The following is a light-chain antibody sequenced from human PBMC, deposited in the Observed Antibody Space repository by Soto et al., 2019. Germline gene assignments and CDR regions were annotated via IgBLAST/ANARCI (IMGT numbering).Light chain of an antibody. CDR3: QVWDSSSDLVV. CDR2: DDS. V-gene: IGLV3-21*02. J-gene: IGLJ2*01. Sequence: SYELTQPPSVSVAPGQTARITCGGNNIGSKSVHWYQQKPGQAPVLVVYDDSDRPLGIPERFSGSNSGNTATLTISRVEAGDEADYYCQVWDSSSDLVVFGGGTKLTVL. CDR1: NIGSKS.